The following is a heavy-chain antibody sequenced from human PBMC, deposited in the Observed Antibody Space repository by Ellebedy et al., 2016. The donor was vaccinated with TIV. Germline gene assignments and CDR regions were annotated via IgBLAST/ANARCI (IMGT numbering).Heavy chain of an antibody. CDR2: INNDGSST. V-gene: IGHV3-74*01. CDR3: AKDRTPGDGYWVFDN. Sequence: GESLKISCAASGFTFSSYWMHWVRQAPGKGLVWVSGINNDGSSTYYADSVKGRFTISRDNSKRTVDLQMNSLRAEDTAVYFCAKDRTPGDGYWVFDNWGQGTLVSVSS. J-gene: IGHJ4*02. D-gene: IGHD5-18*01. CDR1: GFTFSSYW.